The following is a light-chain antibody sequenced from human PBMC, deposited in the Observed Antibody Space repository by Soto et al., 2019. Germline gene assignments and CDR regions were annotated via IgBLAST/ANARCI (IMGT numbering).Light chain of an antibody. CDR3: QQSYTTPYT. CDR1: QSISTY. J-gene: IGKJ2*01. Sequence: DIQMTQSPSSLPASVGDRVTLTCRASQSISTYLNWYQQKPGKAPKLLIYAAPSLQSGVPSRLSGSGSGTDFTLTISSLQPEDFATYYCQQSYTTPYTFGQGTKLEIK. CDR2: AAP. V-gene: IGKV1-39*01.